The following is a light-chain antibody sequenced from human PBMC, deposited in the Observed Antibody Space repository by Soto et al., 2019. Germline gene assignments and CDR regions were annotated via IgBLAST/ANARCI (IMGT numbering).Light chain of an antibody. J-gene: IGKJ1*01. CDR2: DAS. V-gene: IGKV3-11*01. Sequence: EIVLTQSPATLSLSPGERATLSCRASQSVSSYFAWYQQKPGQAPRLLIYDASNRATGIPARFSGSGSGTDFTLTISSLEREDLAVYYCQQRSDWPLTFGQGPKVEI. CDR3: QQRSDWPLT. CDR1: QSVSSY.